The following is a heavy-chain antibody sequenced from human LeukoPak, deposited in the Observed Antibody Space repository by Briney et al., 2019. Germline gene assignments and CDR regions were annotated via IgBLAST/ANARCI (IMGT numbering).Heavy chain of an antibody. J-gene: IGHJ4*02. CDR2: IYSGGST. CDR3: GSSYDSSGYSYYFDY. Sequence: GGSLRLSCAASGFTVSSNYMSWVRQAPGKGLEWVSVIYSGGSTYYADSVKGRFTISRDNSKNTLYLQMNSLRAEDTAVYYCGSSYDSSGYSYYFDYWGQGTLVTVSS. V-gene: IGHV3-53*01. CDR1: GFTVSSNY. D-gene: IGHD3-22*01.